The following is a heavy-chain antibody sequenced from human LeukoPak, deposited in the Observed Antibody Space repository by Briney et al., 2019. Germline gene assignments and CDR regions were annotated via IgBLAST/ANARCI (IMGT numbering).Heavy chain of an antibody. V-gene: IGHV3-7*04. CDR1: GFTFRTYW. Sequence: PGWSLRLSCAASGFTFRTYWMIWLRQAAGKGLEWVANINQDGSEKYYVDSVKGRFTISRDNAKNSLYLQVNSLRGEDTAVYYCARDGYGSGSHDYWGQGTLVTVSS. J-gene: IGHJ4*02. CDR3: ARDGYGSGSHDY. CDR2: INQDGSEK. D-gene: IGHD3-10*01.